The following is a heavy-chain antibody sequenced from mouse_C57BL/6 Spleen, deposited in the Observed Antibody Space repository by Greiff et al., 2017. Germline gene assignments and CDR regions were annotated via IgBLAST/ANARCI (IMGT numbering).Heavy chain of an antibody. D-gene: IGHD1-1*01. Sequence: VQLQQPGAELVRPGSSVKLSCKASGYTFTSYWMDWVKQRPGQGLEWIGNIYPSDSETHYNQKFKDKATLTVDKSSSTAYMQLSSLTSEDSAVYYCARYGYGSSSSMDYWGQGTSVTVSS. CDR1: GYTFTSYW. J-gene: IGHJ4*01. CDR2: IYPSDSET. V-gene: IGHV1-61*01. CDR3: ARYGYGSSSSMDY.